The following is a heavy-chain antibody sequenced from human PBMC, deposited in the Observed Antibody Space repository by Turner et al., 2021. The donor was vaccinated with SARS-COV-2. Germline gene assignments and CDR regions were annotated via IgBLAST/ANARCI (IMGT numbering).Heavy chain of an antibody. Sequence: QVQLVESGGGVVQPGRSLRLSCAASGFTFSSYGMHWVRQAPGKGLEWVAVTSYDGSNKYYADSVKGRFTISRDNSKNTLYLQMNSLRAEDTAVYYCAKNLIRHYQLLYPPNYYGMDVWGQGTTVTVSS. D-gene: IGHD2-2*02. CDR1: GFTFSSYG. J-gene: IGHJ6*02. CDR3: AKNLIRHYQLLYPPNYYGMDV. V-gene: IGHV3-30*18. CDR2: TSYDGSNK.